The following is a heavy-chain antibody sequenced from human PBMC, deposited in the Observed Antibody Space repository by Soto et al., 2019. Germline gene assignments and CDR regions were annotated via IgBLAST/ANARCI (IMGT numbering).Heavy chain of an antibody. V-gene: IGHV1-69*01. CDR2: IIPIFGTA. CDR3: ARDKVGYYDSSGYYRVSVPPDYYYGMDV. D-gene: IGHD3-22*01. Sequence: QVQLVQSGAEVKKPGSSVKVSCKASGGTFSSYAISWVRQAPGQGLEWMGGIIPIFGTANYAHKFQGRVTSAAEESTSTAYRELSSLRSEDTAVYYCARDKVGYYDSSGYYRVSVPPDYYYGMDVWGQGTTVTVSS. CDR1: GGTFSSYA. J-gene: IGHJ6*02.